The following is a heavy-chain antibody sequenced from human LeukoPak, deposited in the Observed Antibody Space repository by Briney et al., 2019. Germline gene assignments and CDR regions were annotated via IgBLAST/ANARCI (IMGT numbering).Heavy chain of an antibody. CDR2: ISSSSSYI. Sequence: GGSLRLSCAASGFTFSNAWMSWVRQAPGKGLEWVSSISSSSSYIYYADSVKGRFTISRDNAKNSLYLQMNSLRAEDTAVYYCARGKYSSSWDPSSDYWGQGTLVTVSS. CDR3: ARGKYSSSWDPSSDY. J-gene: IGHJ4*02. CDR1: GFTFSNAW. V-gene: IGHV3-21*01. D-gene: IGHD6-13*01.